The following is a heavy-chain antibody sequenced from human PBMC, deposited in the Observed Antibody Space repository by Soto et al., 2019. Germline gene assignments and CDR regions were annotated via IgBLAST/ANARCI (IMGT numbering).Heavy chain of an antibody. Sequence: PGGSLRLSCAASGFTFSSYAMHWVRQAPGKGLEWVAVISYDGSNKYYADSVKGRFTISRDNSKNTLYLQMNSLRAEDTAVYYCARALGDYGDYWGQGTLVTVSS. CDR3: ARALGDYGDY. J-gene: IGHJ4*02. V-gene: IGHV3-30-3*01. CDR1: GFTFSSYA. CDR2: ISYDGSNK. D-gene: IGHD3-16*01.